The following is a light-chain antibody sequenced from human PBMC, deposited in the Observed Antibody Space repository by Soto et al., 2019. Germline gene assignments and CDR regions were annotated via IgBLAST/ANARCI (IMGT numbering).Light chain of an antibody. J-gene: IGLJ2*01. CDR1: SSDVGGYNY. CDR2: DVS. V-gene: IGLV2-11*01. CDR3: CSYAGSLVV. Sequence: QSVLTQPRSVSGSPGQSVTISCTGTSSDVGGYNYVSWYQQHPGKAPKLMIYDVSKRPSGVPDRFSGSKSGNTASLTISGLQAEDEADNYCCSYAGSLVVFDGGTKLTVL.